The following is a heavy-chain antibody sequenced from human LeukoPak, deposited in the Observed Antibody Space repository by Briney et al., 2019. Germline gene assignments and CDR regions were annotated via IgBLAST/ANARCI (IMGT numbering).Heavy chain of an antibody. CDR3: AKVAYSSSWDAFDI. V-gene: IGHV3-30*18. Sequence: GGSLRLSCAASGFTFSSYGMHWVRRAPGKGLEWLSIISYDGSDEHYADSVKGRFTISRDNAKNTLFLQMSSLRTEDTAVYYCAKVAYSSSWDAFDIWGQGTMVTVSS. CDR1: GFTFSSYG. J-gene: IGHJ3*02. CDR2: ISYDGSDE. D-gene: IGHD6-13*01.